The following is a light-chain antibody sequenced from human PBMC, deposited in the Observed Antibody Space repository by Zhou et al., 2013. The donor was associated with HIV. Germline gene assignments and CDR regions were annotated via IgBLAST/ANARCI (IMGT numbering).Light chain of an antibody. CDR3: QQYGGSPLT. CDR1: QSVSSIY. J-gene: IGKJ4*01. CDR2: GAS. V-gene: IGKV3-20*01. Sequence: EIVLTQSPGTLSLSPGERATLSCRASQSVSSIYLAWYQQKPGQAPRLLIYGASSRATGIPDRFSGSGSGTDFTLTISRLEPEDFAVYYCQQYGGSPLTFGGGTKVEMK.